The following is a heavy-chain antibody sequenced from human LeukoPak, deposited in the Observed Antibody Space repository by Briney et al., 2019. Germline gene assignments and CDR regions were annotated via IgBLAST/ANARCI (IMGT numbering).Heavy chain of an antibody. CDR1: GGSFSGYY. CDR2: INHSGST. D-gene: IGHD2-15*01. CDR3: ARDRYCSGGSCYSDYYYYMDV. J-gene: IGHJ6*03. V-gene: IGHV4-34*01. Sequence: PSETLSLTCAVYGGSFSGYYWSWIRQPPGKGLEWIGEINHSGSTNYNPSLKSRVTISVDTSKNQFSLKLSSVTAADTAVYYCARDRYCSGGSCYSDYYYYMDVWGKGATVTISS.